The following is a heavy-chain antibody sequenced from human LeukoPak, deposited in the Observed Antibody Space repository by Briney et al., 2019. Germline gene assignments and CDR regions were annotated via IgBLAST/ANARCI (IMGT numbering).Heavy chain of an antibody. CDR1: GYTFTSYD. CDR3: ARPRRRDGYNSDY. Sequence: ASVKVSCKASGYTFTSYDINWVRQATGQGLEWMGWMNPNSGNTGYAQKFQGRVTMTRNTSISTAYMELSSLRSEDTAVYYCARPRRRDGYNSDYWGQGTLVTVSS. CDR2: MNPNSGNT. D-gene: IGHD5-12*01. V-gene: IGHV1-8*01. J-gene: IGHJ4*02.